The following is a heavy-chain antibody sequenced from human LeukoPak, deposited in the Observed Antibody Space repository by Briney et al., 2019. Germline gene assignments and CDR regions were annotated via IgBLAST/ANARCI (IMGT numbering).Heavy chain of an antibody. Sequence: GGSLRLSCAASGFTFSDYYMSWIRKAPGKGLEWVSYISSSGSTIFYADSVKGRFTISRDNAKNSLSLQMNSLGAEDTAVYYCARDVCGGDCYSSTTGAFDIWGQGTMVTVSS. CDR1: GFTFSDYY. CDR3: ARDVCGGDCYSSTTGAFDI. V-gene: IGHV3-11*01. J-gene: IGHJ3*02. CDR2: ISSSGSTI. D-gene: IGHD2-21*02.